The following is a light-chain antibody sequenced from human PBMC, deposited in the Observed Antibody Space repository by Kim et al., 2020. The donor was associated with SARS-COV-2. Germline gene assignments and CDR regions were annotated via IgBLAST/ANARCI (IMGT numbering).Light chain of an antibody. V-gene: IGKV2-28*01. CDR1: QSLLHNNGYNY. CDR3: MQALQTPWT. J-gene: IGKJ1*01. CDR2: LGS. Sequence: DIVMTQSPLSLPVTPGEPASISCRSSQSLLHNNGYNYLDWYLQKPGQSPQLLICLGSNRASGVPDRFSGSGSGTDFTLKISRVEAEDVGVYYCMQALQTPWTFGQGTKVDIK.